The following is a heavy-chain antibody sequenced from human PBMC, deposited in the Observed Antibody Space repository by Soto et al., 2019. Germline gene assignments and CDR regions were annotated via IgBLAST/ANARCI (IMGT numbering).Heavy chain of an antibody. CDR1: GFTFRNSG. CDR3: ATTIHGDSTGDFNY. Sequence: QVQLVESGGGVVQPGTSLRLSCAVSGFTFRNSGMHWVRQAPVTGLEWVALVSFDGTDQHYADTVKGRFSISRDNFNNTLFLQMHSLRVEDTSVYYCATTIHGDSTGDFNYWRLGTLVTVS. CDR2: VSFDGTDQ. V-gene: IGHV3-30*03. J-gene: IGHJ4*02. D-gene: IGHD2-21*02.